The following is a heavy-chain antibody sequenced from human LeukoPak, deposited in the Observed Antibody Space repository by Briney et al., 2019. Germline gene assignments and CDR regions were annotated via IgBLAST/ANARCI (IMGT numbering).Heavy chain of an antibody. V-gene: IGHV4-34*01. Sequence: PSETLFLTCAVYGGSFSGYYWSWIRQPPGKGLEWIGEINHSGSTNYNPSLKSRVTISVDTSKNQFSLKLSSVTAADTAEYYCASGVRGYCSGGSCYRYYYYYGMDAWGQGTTVTVSS. CDR1: GGSFSGYY. CDR3: ASGVRGYCSGGSCYRYYYYYGMDA. CDR2: INHSGST. D-gene: IGHD2-15*01. J-gene: IGHJ6*02.